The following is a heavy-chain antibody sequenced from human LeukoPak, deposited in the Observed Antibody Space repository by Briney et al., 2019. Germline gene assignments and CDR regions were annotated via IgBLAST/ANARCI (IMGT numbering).Heavy chain of an antibody. J-gene: IGHJ4*02. CDR2: IYYSGST. CDR1: GGSISSSSYY. V-gene: IGHV4-39*07. CDR3: ASRPMVRGVIRPINFDY. D-gene: IGHD3-10*01. Sequence: PSETLSLTCTVSGGSISSSSYYWGWIRQPPGKGLEWIGSIYYSGSTYYNPSLKSRVTISVDTSKNQFSLKLSSVTAADTAVYYCASRPMVRGVIRPINFDYWGQGTLVTVSS.